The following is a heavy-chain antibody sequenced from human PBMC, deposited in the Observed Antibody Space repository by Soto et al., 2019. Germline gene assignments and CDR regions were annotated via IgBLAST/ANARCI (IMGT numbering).Heavy chain of an antibody. CDR1: GYTFTGYY. J-gene: IGHJ3*02. CDR3: ATSGYCTNGVCNDAFDI. D-gene: IGHD2-8*01. CDR2: INPNSGGT. V-gene: IGHV1-2*04. Sequence: ASVKVSCKASGYTFTGYYMHWVRQAPGQGLEWMGWINPNSGGTNYAQKFQGWVTMTRDTSISTAYMELSRLRSDDTAVYYCATSGYCTNGVCNDAFDIWGQGTMVTV.